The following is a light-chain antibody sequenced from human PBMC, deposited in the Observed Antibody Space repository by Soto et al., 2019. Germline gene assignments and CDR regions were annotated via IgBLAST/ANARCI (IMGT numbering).Light chain of an antibody. J-gene: IGKJ1*01. CDR3: QQYNSYWT. CDR1: QSISSW. CDR2: KAS. Sequence: DIQMTQSPSTLSASVGDRVTITCRASQSISSWLAWYQQKPGKAPNLLIYKASSLEGGVPSRFSGSGSGTEFTLTISSLQPDDFATYYCQQYNSYWTFGQGTKLDIK. V-gene: IGKV1-5*03.